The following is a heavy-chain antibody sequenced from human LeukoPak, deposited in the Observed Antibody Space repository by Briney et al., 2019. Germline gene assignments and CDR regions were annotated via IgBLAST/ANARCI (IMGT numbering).Heavy chain of an antibody. CDR2: INHSGST. D-gene: IGHD4-23*01. Sequence: SETLSLTCTVSGGSISSYYWSWIRQPPGKGLEWIGEINHSGSTNYNPSLKSRVTISVDTSKNQFSLKLSSVTAADTAVYYCASPPGYGGIDYWGQGTLVTVSS. V-gene: IGHV4-34*01. CDR1: GGSISSYY. CDR3: ASPPGYGGIDY. J-gene: IGHJ4*02.